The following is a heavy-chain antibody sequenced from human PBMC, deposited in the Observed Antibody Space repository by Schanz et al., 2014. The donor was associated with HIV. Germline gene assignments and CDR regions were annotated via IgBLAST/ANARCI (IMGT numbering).Heavy chain of an antibody. CDR3: ARDYHWNWFDP. D-gene: IGHD1-20*01. J-gene: IGHJ5*02. CDR1: GFSVTSFG. CDR2: INSDGSST. V-gene: IGHV3-74*01. Sequence: VQLVESGGGVVQPGRSLRLSCGASGFSVTSFGIHWVRQAPGKGLVWVSRINSDGSSTNYADSVKGRLTISRDNSKNTLYLQMNSLRAEDAAVYYCARDYHWNWFDPWGQGTLVTVSS.